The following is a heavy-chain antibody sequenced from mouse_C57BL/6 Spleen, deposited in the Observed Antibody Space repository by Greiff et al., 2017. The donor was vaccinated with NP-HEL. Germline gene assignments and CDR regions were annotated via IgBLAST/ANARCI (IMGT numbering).Heavy chain of an antibody. J-gene: IGHJ3*01. V-gene: IGHV1-64*01. D-gene: IGHD1-1*01. CDR1: GYTFTSYW. Sequence: VQLQQPGAELVKPGASVKLSCKASGYTFTSYWMHWVKQRPGQGLEWIGMIPTNSGSTNYNEKFKSKATLTVDKSSSTAYMQLSSLTSEDSAVYYCARQGITPLAYWGQGTLVTVSA. CDR2: IPTNSGST. CDR3: ARQGITPLAY.